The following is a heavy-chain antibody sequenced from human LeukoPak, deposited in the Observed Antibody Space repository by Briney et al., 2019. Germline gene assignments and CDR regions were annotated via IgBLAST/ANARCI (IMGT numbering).Heavy chain of an antibody. J-gene: IGHJ3*02. D-gene: IGHD2-2*01. CDR2: TYYRSKWYN. CDR1: GDSVSSNNAA. CDR3: LVVSAATDAFDI. V-gene: IGHV6-1*01. Sequence: SQTLSLTCAISGDSVSSNNAAWNWIRQSPSRGLEWLGRTYYRSKWYNDYAVSVKSRITINPDTSKNQFSLQLNSVTPEDTAVYYCLVVSAATDAFDISGQRTMVTVSS.